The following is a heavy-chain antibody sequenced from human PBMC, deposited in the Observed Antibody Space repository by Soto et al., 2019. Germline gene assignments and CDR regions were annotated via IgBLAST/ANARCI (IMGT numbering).Heavy chain of an antibody. CDR3: ARAESSGYFDY. J-gene: IGHJ4*02. Sequence: SETLSLTCTVSGGSISSGDYYWSWIRQPPGKGLEWIGYIYYSGSTYYNPSLKSRVTISVDTSKNRFSLKLSSVTAADTAVYYCARAESSGYFDYWGQGTLVTVSS. V-gene: IGHV4-30-4*01. CDR1: GGSISSGDYY. CDR2: IYYSGST. D-gene: IGHD2-15*01.